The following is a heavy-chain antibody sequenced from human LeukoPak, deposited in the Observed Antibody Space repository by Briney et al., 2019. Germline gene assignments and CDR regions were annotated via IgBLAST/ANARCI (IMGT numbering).Heavy chain of an antibody. J-gene: IGHJ4*02. CDR2: INSDGSST. D-gene: IGHD3-22*01. CDR3: ARSTRDSRGYYNTLDY. V-gene: IGHV3-74*01. CDR1: GFTVSSNE. Sequence: GGSLRLSCAASGFTVSSNEMSWVRQVPGKGLEWLSRINSDGSSTTYADSVKGRFTISRDNAKNTLYLQLNSLRAEDTAVYYCARSTRDSRGYYNTLDYWGQGTLVTVSS.